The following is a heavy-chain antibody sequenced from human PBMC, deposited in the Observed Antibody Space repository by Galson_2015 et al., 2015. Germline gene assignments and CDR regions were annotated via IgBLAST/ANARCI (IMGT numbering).Heavy chain of an antibody. J-gene: IGHJ6*02. V-gene: IGHV2-26*01. CDR3: ARIRRDDYYYYYGMDV. Sequence: PALVKPTQTLTLTCTVSGFSLSNARMGVSWIRQPPGKALEWLAHIFSNDEKSYSTPLKSRLTISKDTSKSQVVLTMTNMDPVDTATYYCARIRRDDYYYYYGMDVWGQGTTVTVSS. CDR1: GFSLSNARMG. CDR2: IFSNDEK.